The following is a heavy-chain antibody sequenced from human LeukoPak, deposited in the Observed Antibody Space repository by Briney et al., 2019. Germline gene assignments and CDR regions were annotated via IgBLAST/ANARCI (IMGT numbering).Heavy chain of an antibody. J-gene: IGHJ5*02. V-gene: IGHV3-7*01. D-gene: IGHD5-12*01. CDR2: IKQDGSEK. Sequence: GGSLRLSCAASGFTFSSYWMSWVRQAPGKGLEWVANIKQDGSEKYYVDSVKGRFTISRDNAKNSLYLQMNSLRAEDTAVYYCARGALVATITVDWFDPWGQGTLVTVSS. CDR1: GFTFSSYW. CDR3: ARGALVATITVDWFDP.